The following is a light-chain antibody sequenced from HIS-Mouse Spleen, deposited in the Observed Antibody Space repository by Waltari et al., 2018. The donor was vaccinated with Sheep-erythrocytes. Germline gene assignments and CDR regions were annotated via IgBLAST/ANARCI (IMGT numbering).Light chain of an antibody. V-gene: IGLV3-1*01. CDR1: KLGDKY. CDR3: QAWDSSTAWV. J-gene: IGLJ3*02. CDR2: QDS. Sequence: SYELTQPPSVSVSPGQTARITCSGHKLGDKYACWYQQKPGQSPVLVIYQDSKRPSGIPERFSGSNSGNTATLTISGTQAMDEADYYCQAWDSSTAWVFGGGTKLTVL.